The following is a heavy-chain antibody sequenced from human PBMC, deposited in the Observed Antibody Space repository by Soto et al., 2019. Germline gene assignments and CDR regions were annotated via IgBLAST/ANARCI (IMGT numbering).Heavy chain of an antibody. Sequence: EVQLLESGGGLVQPGGSLRLSCAASGFTFSSYALNWVRQAPGKGLEWVSVISGSGDNTYYADSVKGRFTISRDNSKSTLYLQMNRLRAEDTAVYYCAKDLGTDDFWSAYYTYYYMDVWGKGTTVTVSS. J-gene: IGHJ6*03. CDR2: ISGSGDNT. CDR1: GFTFSSYA. CDR3: AKDLGTDDFWSAYYTYYYMDV. D-gene: IGHD3-3*01. V-gene: IGHV3-23*01.